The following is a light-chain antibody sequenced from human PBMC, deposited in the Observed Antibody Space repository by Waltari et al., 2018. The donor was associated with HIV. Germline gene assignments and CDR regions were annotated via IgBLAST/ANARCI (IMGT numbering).Light chain of an antibody. V-gene: IGKV2-30*01. CDR2: KVS. Sequence: DVLMTQLPPALSVSLGQPASLYCRSTQSLVSIDGNTYLSWFHQGPGQSPRRRLYKVSVGDSGASEILGGRGSDTDFTQKISRVEAEDAGMYCGLQSTFWPRTFGQGTKVE. CDR3: LQSTFWPRT. CDR1: QSLVSIDGNTY. J-gene: IGKJ2*02.